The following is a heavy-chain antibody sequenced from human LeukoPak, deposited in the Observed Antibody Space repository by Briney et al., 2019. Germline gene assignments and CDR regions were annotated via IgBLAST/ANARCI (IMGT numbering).Heavy chain of an antibody. CDR3: ARGPLPSSSSWYKDY. CDR2: INPNSGGT. Sequence: GESLKISCKGSGYSFTSYWIGWVRQAPGQGLEWMGWINPNSGGTNYAQKFQGRVTMTRDTSISTAYMELSRLRSDDTAVYYCARGPLPSSSSWYKDYWGQGTLVTVSS. D-gene: IGHD6-13*01. V-gene: IGHV1-2*02. J-gene: IGHJ4*02. CDR1: GYSFTSYW.